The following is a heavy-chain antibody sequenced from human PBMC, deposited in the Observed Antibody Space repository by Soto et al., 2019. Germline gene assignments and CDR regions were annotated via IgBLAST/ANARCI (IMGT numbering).Heavy chain of an antibody. Sequence: GGSLRLSCAVSGFTFGSYWMNWVRLIPGKGLEWVAYIKPDGSATYYVDSVKGRLTISRDNAKNSLYLQMNSLRVEDTSVYYCARAGYCGPGCYYYFDYWGQGTLVTVSS. D-gene: IGHD2-21*02. CDR2: IKPDGSAT. CDR1: GFTFGSYW. V-gene: IGHV3-7*01. J-gene: IGHJ4*02. CDR3: ARAGYCGPGCYYYFDY.